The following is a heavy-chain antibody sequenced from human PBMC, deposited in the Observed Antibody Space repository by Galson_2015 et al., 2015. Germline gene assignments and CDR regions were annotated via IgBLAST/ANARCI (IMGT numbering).Heavy chain of an antibody. CDR1: GYTFNNYA. V-gene: IGHV1-3*01. J-gene: IGHJ6*03. Sequence: SVKVSCKASGYTFNNYAMHWVRQAPGQRLEWMGWINADNGNTKYSQKFQGRVTITRDTSATTAYMELSSLRSEDTAVYYCARVGSTVYYYYYYMDVWGKGTTVTVSS. D-gene: IGHD2-2*01. CDR2: INADNGNT. CDR3: ARVGSTVYYYYYYMDV.